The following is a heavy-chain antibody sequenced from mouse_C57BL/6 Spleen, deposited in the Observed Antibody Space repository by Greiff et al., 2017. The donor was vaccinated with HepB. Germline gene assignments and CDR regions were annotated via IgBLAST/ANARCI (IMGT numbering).Heavy chain of an antibody. V-gene: IGHV1-15*01. CDR3: TRGILGYSPWFAY. Sequence: QVQLQQSGAELVRPGASVTLSCKASGYTFTDYEMHWVKQTPVHGLEWIGAIDPETGGTAYNQKFKGKAILTADKSSSTAYMELRSLTSEDSAVYYCTRGILGYSPWFAYSFQGTLVTVSA. J-gene: IGHJ3*01. CDR2: IDPETGGT. CDR1: GYTFTDYE. D-gene: IGHD2-3*01.